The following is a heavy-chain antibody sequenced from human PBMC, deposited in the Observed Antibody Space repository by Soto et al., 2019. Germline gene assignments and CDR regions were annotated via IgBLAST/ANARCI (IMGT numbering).Heavy chain of an antibody. J-gene: IGHJ6*02. V-gene: IGHV3-33*01. Sequence: GGSLRLSCAASGFPFSSYGMHWVRQAPGKGLEWVAVIWYDGSNKYYADSVKGRFTISRDNSKNTLYLQMNSLRAEDTAVYYCARDSDVLPAYYYYYGMDVWGQGTTVTVSS. CDR2: IWYDGSNK. CDR1: GFPFSSYG. CDR3: ARDSDVLPAYYYYYGMDV.